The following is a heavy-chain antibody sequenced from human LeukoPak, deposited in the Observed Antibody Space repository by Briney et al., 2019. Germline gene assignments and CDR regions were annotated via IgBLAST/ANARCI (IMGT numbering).Heavy chain of an antibody. CDR3: ARVGPGGSSPQMDV. CDR2: INPNSGDT. Sequence: GASVKVSCKASGYPFTGYSLHWVRQAPGQGLEWMGWINPNSGDTNYVPKFQGRVTMTRDTSISTVDMELSRLRSDDTAVYFCARVGPGGSSPQMDVWGKGTTVTVSS. CDR1: GYPFTGYS. J-gene: IGHJ6*04. D-gene: IGHD6-13*01. V-gene: IGHV1-2*02.